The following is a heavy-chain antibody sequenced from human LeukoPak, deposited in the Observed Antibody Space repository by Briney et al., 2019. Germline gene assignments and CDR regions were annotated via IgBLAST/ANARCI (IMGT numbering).Heavy chain of an antibody. CDR2: IWFDGSNT. J-gene: IGHJ3*02. Sequence: GGSLRLSCAASGFTFSTYVMHWVRQAPGKGLEWVAIIWFDGSNTYYADSVKGRFTISRDNSKNTLLLQMNSLRAEDTAAYFCARAQPTSSWTAFDIWGQGTTVTVSS. V-gene: IGHV3-33*01. CDR3: ARAQPTSSWTAFDI. CDR1: GFTFSTYV. D-gene: IGHD6-13*01.